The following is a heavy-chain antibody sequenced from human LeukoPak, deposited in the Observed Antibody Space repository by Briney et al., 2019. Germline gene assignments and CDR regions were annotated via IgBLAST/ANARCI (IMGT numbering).Heavy chain of an antibody. Sequence: GASVKVSCKASGYALTELSMHWVRQAPGKGLEWMGGSDPEDGETIYAQKFQGRVTMTEDTSTDTAYMELSSLRSEDTAVYYCATVSELGGYYYGMDVWGQGTTVTVSS. D-gene: IGHD7-27*01. J-gene: IGHJ6*02. CDR2: SDPEDGET. V-gene: IGHV1-24*01. CDR3: ATVSELGGYYYGMDV. CDR1: GYALTELS.